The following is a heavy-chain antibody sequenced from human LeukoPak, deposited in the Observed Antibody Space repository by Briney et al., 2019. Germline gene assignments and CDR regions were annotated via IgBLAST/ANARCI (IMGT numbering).Heavy chain of an antibody. V-gene: IGHV3-30*04. CDR1: GFTFSSYA. D-gene: IGHD3-9*01. CDR3: AKGESLRYFDWLMPEGAFDI. Sequence: GGSLRLSCAASGFTFSSYAMHWVRQAPGKGLEWVAIISYDGSNKYYADSVKGRFTISRDNSKNTLYLQMNSLRAEDTAVYYCAKGESLRYFDWLMPEGAFDIWGQGTMVTVSS. CDR2: ISYDGSNK. J-gene: IGHJ3*02.